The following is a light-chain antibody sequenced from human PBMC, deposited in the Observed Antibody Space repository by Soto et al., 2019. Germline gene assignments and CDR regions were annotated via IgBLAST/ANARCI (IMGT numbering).Light chain of an antibody. CDR1: RSITSTF. V-gene: IGKV3-20*01. Sequence: DIVLTQSPGTLSLSPGERATLSCRASRSITSTFLAWYQQKPGQAPRLLIYGVSSRATGIPDRFSGSGSGTDFTLTISRLDPEDFAVYYCQQYGNSPYAFGQGTKLEIK. J-gene: IGKJ2*01. CDR2: GVS. CDR3: QQYGNSPYA.